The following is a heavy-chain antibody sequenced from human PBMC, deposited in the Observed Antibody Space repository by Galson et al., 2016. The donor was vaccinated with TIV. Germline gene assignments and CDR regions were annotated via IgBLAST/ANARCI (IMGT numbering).Heavy chain of an antibody. CDR3: ATSLDYSQIFDY. D-gene: IGHD4-11*01. CDR1: GGTFSTSV. CDR2: INPLFGTA. V-gene: IGHV1-69*13. Sequence: SVKVSCKASGGTFSTSVFNWLRQAPGQGLEWMGVINPLFGTANYAQTFQGRLTITADESTSSAHMELSSLRSEDTAVYFCATSLDYSQIFDYWGHGTLATVSS. J-gene: IGHJ4*01.